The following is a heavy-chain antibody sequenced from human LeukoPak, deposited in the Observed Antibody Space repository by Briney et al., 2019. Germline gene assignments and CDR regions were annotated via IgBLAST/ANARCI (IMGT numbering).Heavy chain of an antibody. CDR1: GGSISSYF. D-gene: IGHD2-2*01. CDR3: ARFRIASSTSYFYFYMDV. CDR2: IYYSGST. V-gene: IGHV4-59*12. J-gene: IGHJ6*03. Sequence: SETLSLTCTVSGGSISSYFWSWIRQPPGKGLEWIGYIYYSGSTNYNPSLKSRVTISVDTSKNQFSLRLSSVTAADTAVYYCARFRIASSTSYFYFYMDVWGKGTTVTVSS.